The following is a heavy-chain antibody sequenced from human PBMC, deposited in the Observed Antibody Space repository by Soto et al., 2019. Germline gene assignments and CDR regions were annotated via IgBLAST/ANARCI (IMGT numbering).Heavy chain of an antibody. CDR3: AGLGRAGRAAGRGLLYI. CDR1: ADIPPPYC. J-gene: IGHJ3*02. CDR2: IDPSDSYT. Sequence: IWSNGSADIPPPYCNSVLRQMPEKGMEWMGRIDPSDSYTNYSPSFQGHVTISADKSISTAYLQWSSLKASDTAMYYCAGLGRAGRAAGRGLLYICAHGT. D-gene: IGHD1-26*01. V-gene: IGHV5-10-1*01.